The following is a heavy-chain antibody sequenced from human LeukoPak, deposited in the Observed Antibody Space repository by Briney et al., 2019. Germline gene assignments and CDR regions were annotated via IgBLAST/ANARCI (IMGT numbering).Heavy chain of an antibody. CDR3: AKDLQVRGVSYFDS. Sequence: PGGSLRLSCAASGFTFSSYAMSWVRQAPGKGLEWVSAISGSGGSTYYADSVKSRFTISRDNSKNTLYLQMNSLRAEHTAVYYCAKDLQVRGVSYFDSWGQGTLVTVSS. D-gene: IGHD3-10*01. CDR2: ISGSGGST. V-gene: IGHV3-23*01. J-gene: IGHJ4*02. CDR1: GFTFSSYA.